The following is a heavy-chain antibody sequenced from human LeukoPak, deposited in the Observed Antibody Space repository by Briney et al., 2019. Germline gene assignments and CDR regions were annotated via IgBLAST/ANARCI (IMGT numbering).Heavy chain of an antibody. CDR2: ISATSGNT. CDR3: GKGSTGWSRDP. J-gene: IGHJ5*02. Sequence: ASVKVSCKASGYTFTERGISWMRHVPGQGLEWMGWISATSGNTYYAQTFQDRVTMTTDASTSTVYLELRDLTTDDTAVYYCGKGSTGWSRDPWGQGTLVTVSA. V-gene: IGHV1-18*01. CDR1: GYTFTERG. D-gene: IGHD6-19*01.